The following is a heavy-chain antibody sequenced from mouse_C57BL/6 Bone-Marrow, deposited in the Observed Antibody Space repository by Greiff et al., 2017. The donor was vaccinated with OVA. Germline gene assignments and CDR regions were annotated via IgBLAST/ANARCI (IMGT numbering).Heavy chain of an antibody. CDR2: IYPNSGST. J-gene: IGHJ3*01. CDR3: ARGSVYRGFAY. V-gene: IGHV1-64*01. Sequence: VQLQQPGAELVKPGASVKLSCKASGYPFTRYRMHWVKPRPGQGLEWNGMIYPNSGSTNYNEKFKSKATLTVDKSSSTAYMQLSSLTSEDSAVDYCARGSVYRGFAYWGQGTLVTVSA. D-gene: IGHD2-14*01. CDR1: GYPFTRYR.